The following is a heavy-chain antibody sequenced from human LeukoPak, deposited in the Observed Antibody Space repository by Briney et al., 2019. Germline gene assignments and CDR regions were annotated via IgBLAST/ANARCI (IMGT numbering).Heavy chain of an antibody. CDR2: ISYDGSNK. V-gene: IGHV3-30*04. CDR3: AKDYRAGDTAMVTIDY. Sequence: GGSLRLSCAASGFTFSSYAMHWVRQAPGKGLEWVTVISYDGSNKYYADSVKGRFTISRDNSKNTLYLQMNSLRAEDTAVYYCAKDYRAGDTAMVTIDYWGQGTLVTVSS. J-gene: IGHJ4*02. D-gene: IGHD5-18*01. CDR1: GFTFSSYA.